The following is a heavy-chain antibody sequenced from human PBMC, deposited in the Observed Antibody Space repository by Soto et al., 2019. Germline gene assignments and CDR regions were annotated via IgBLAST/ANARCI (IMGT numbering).Heavy chain of an antibody. J-gene: IGHJ4*02. Sequence: GESLKISCAASGFTFSSYAMSWVRQAPGKGLEWVSAISGSGGSTYYADSVKGRFTISRDNSKNTLYLQMNSLRAEDTAVYYCADLLPATLTPVNVGYWGQGTLVTVSS. D-gene: IGHD2-15*01. V-gene: IGHV3-23*01. CDR2: ISGSGGST. CDR3: ADLLPATLTPVNVGY. CDR1: GFTFSSYA.